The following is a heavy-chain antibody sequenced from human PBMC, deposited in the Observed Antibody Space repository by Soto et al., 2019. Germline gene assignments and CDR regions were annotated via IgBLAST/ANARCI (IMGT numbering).Heavy chain of an antibody. D-gene: IGHD1-1*01. V-gene: IGHV1-69*01. CDR3: ARGRGLYNSGRSQLDY. CDR1: GDTFSRYT. Sequence: QVQLVQSGAEVKKPGSSVRVSCKASGDTFSRYTVNWVRQAPRQGLEWMGGIIPRFGTTNYAPTLQGRVTIPADESTNTVYMELSSLRSEDTALYFCARGRGLYNSGRSQLDYWGQGTLLTVSS. CDR2: IIPRFGTT. J-gene: IGHJ4*02.